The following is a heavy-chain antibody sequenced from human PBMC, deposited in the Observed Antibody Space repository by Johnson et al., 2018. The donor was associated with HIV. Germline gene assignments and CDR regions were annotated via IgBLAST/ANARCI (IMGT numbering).Heavy chain of an antibody. V-gene: IGHV3-11*04. D-gene: IGHD5-24*01. CDR2: ISGSGGST. CDR3: ARGCRDGYTCDVFDI. Sequence: VQLVESGGGLVKSGGSLRLSCAASGFTFSDYYMSWIRQAPGKGLEWVSAISGSGGSTYYADSVQGRFTISRDNSKNTLYLQMTSLRAEDTAVYYCARGCRDGYTCDVFDIWGQGTTVTVSS. J-gene: IGHJ3*02. CDR1: GFTFSDYY.